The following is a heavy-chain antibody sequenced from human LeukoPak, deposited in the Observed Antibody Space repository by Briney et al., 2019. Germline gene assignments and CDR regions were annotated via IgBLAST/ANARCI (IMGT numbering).Heavy chain of an antibody. Sequence: GGSLRLSCAASGFTFGTFWMHWVRQAPGKGLVWVSRINTDGSDTTYADSVKGRFTISRDNAKNSLYLQMNSLRAEDTALYYCAKDIRGYYYYGMDVWGQGTTVTVSS. CDR1: GFTFGTFW. D-gene: IGHD2-2*02. V-gene: IGHV3-74*01. CDR2: INTDGSDT. J-gene: IGHJ6*02. CDR3: AKDIRGYYYYGMDV.